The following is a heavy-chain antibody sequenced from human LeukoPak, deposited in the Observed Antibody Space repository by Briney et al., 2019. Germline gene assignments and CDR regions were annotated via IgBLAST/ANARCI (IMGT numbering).Heavy chain of an antibody. V-gene: IGHV1-2*02. CDR3: ARDHCTSSGCYEYYYYGVDV. CDR1: RYTFTDYY. D-gene: IGHD2-2*01. J-gene: IGHJ6*02. Sequence: ASVKVSCKASRYTFTDYYMHWVRQAPGQGLEWMGWINPNSGGTNSAQKFQGRVTMTRDTSVTTAYMELSRLRSDDTAVYYCARDHCTSSGCYEYYYYGVDVWGQGTTVTVSS. CDR2: INPNSGGT.